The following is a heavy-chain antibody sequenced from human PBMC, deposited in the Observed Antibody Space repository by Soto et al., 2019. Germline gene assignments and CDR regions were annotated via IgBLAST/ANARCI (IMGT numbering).Heavy chain of an antibody. D-gene: IGHD2-8*01. CDR2: IWYDGSNK. CDR3: ARDTSRYCTNGVCFSYYYYYGMDV. CDR1: GFTFSSYG. J-gene: IGHJ6*02. Sequence: QVQLVESGGGVVQPGRSLRLSCAASGFTFSSYGMHWVRQAPGKGLEWVAVIWYDGSNKYYADSVKGRFTISRDNSKNTLYLQMNRLRAEDTAVYYCARDTSRYCTNGVCFSYYYYYGMDVWGQGTTVTVSS. V-gene: IGHV3-33*01.